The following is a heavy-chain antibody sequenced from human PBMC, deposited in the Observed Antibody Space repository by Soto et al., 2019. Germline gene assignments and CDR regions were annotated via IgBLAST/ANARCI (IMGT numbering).Heavy chain of an antibody. J-gene: IGHJ4*02. V-gene: IGHV4-39*01. CDR1: GGSISSSSYY. CDR2: IYYGGST. CDR3: ARHIIAGIAADGGHFDH. Sequence: QLQLQESGPGLVKPSDTLSLTCTVSGGSISSSSYYWAWIRKPPGKGLEWIGSIYYGGSTYHNPSLKRRVTTTVDTSNNQFSLRVSSVTAADTAVYYCARHIIAGIAADGGHFDHCGQGTLVTVSS. D-gene: IGHD6-13*01.